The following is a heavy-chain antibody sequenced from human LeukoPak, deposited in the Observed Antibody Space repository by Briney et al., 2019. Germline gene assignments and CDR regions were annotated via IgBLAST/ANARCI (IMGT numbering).Heavy chain of an antibody. Sequence: GGPLRLSCVDLGITFSTYSVHWVRQAPGKGLEWVAVISYDGSSKYYADSVKGRFTISRDNSKNTLYLQMNSLRPEDTAVYYCARENNYYDTSGYPLGFAFDIWGQGTMVTVSS. CDR1: GITFSTYS. CDR2: ISYDGSSK. CDR3: ARENNYYDTSGYPLGFAFDI. V-gene: IGHV3-30*04. J-gene: IGHJ3*02. D-gene: IGHD3-22*01.